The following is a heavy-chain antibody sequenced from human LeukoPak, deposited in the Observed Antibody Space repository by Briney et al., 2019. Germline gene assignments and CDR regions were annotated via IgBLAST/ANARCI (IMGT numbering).Heavy chain of an antibody. CDR2: IYHSGST. J-gene: IGHJ5*02. CDR1: GYSISSGYY. CDR3: ARVGASGP. V-gene: IGHV4-38-2*02. Sequence: PSETPSLTCTVSGYSISSGYYWGWIRQPPGKGLEWIGSIYHSGSTYYNPSLKSRVTISVDTSKNQFSLKLSSVTAADTAVYYCARVGASGPWGQGTLVTVSS. D-gene: IGHD1-26*01.